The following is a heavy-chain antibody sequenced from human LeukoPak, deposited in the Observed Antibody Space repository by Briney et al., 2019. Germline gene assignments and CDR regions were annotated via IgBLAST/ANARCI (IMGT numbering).Heavy chain of an antibody. CDR1: GFTLSDYY. CDR3: ARETRVGATTAAFDI. V-gene: IGHV3-11*01. D-gene: IGHD1-26*01. Sequence: GGSLRLSCAASGFTLSDYYLTWIRQAPGKGLEWVSYISSSGNAIYYADSVKGRFTISRDNAKNSLYLQMNSLRAEDTAVYYCARETRVGATTAAFDIWGQGAMVIVSS. CDR2: ISSSGNAI. J-gene: IGHJ3*02.